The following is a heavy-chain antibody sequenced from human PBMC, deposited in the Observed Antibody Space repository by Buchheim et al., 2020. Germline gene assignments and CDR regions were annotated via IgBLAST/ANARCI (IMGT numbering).Heavy chain of an antibody. CDR3: ARGERGYSYGGIYYYYYGMDV. CDR1: GYTFTSYD. CDR2: MNPNSGNK. V-gene: IGHV1-8*01. Sequence: QVQLVQSGAEVKKPGASVKVSCKASGYTFTSYDINWVRQATGQGLEWMGWMNPNSGNKGYAQKFPGRVTMTRNTSISTAYMELSSLRSEDTAVYYCARGERGYSYGGIYYYYYGMDVWGQGTT. D-gene: IGHD5-18*01. J-gene: IGHJ6*02.